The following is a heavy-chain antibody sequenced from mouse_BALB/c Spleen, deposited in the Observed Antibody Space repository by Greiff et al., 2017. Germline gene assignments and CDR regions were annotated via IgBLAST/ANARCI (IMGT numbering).Heavy chain of an antibody. CDR1: GFSFTSYG. D-gene: IGHD2-1*01. CDR2: IRAGGST. J-gene: IGHJ4*01. V-gene: IGHV2-9*02. Sequence: VQLQESGPGLVAPSQSLSITCTVSGFSFTSYGVPWVRQPPGKGLEWLGVIRAGGSTNYNSALMSRLSISKENSKSQVFLKMNSLKTDDTAMYYCARYYGNSYDAMDYWGQGTAVTVSS. CDR3: ARYYGNSYDAMDY.